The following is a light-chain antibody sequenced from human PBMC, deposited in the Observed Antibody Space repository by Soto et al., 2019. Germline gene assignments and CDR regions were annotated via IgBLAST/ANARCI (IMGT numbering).Light chain of an antibody. Sequence: QSALTQPASVSGSPGQSITISCTGTSSDVGGYNYVSWYQQHPGKAPKLMIYDVSNRPSGVSNRFSGYKSGNTASLTISGLQAEDEADYYCSSYTRSSTRVFGGGTKLTVL. CDR2: DVS. CDR1: SSDVGGYNY. CDR3: SSYTRSSTRV. V-gene: IGLV2-14*01. J-gene: IGLJ3*02.